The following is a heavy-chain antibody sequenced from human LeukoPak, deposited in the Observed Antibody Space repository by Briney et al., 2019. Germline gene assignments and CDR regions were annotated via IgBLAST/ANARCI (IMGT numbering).Heavy chain of an antibody. CDR1: GYTFTSYY. CDR3: ARDVASSGYYWD. V-gene: IGHV1-46*01. J-gene: IGHJ4*02. CDR2: INPSGGSA. D-gene: IGHD3-22*01. Sequence: GASLKVSCKASGYTFTSYYMHWVRQAPGQGLEWMGIINPSGGSASYAQKFQGRVTMTRDTSTSTVYMEVSSLRSEDTAVYYCARDVASSGYYWDWGQGTLVTVSS.